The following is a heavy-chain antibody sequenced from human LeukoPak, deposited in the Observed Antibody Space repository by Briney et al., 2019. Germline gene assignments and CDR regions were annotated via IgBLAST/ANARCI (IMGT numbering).Heavy chain of an antibody. J-gene: IGHJ3*02. CDR3: ARAGPHVEQYFDWLPSPNDAFDI. CDR2: MNPNSGNT. Sequence: GASVKVSCKASGYTFTSYDINWVRQATGQGLEWMGWMNPNSGNTGYAQKFQGRVTMTRNTSISTAYMELSSLRSEDTAVYYCARAGPHVEQYFDWLPSPNDAFDIWGQGTMVTVSS. CDR1: GYTFTSYD. D-gene: IGHD3-9*01. V-gene: IGHV1-8*01.